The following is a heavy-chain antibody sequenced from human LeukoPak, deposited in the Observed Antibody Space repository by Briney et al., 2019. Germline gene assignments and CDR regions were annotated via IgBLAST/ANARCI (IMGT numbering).Heavy chain of an antibody. J-gene: IGHJ4*02. D-gene: IGHD2-15*01. Sequence: GESLKISCKASGYTFTSYAMHWVRQAPGQRLEWMGWINAGNGNTKYSQKFQGRVTITRDTSASTAYMELSSLRSEDTAVYYCARDQRGGSFDYWGQGTLVTVSS. CDR1: GYTFTSYA. CDR2: INAGNGNT. CDR3: ARDQRGGSFDY. V-gene: IGHV1-3*01.